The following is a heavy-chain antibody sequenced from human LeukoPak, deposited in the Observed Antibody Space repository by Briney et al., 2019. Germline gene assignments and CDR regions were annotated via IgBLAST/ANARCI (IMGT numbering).Heavy chain of an antibody. CDR3: ARHWGYYIDY. Sequence: ASVKVSCKTSGYTFTSYEINWVRQATGQGLEWMGWMNPNSGNTGYTQKFQGRVTITRDTSISTAYMELSSLRSEDTAVYYCARHWGYYIDYWGQGTLVTVSS. CDR1: GYTFTSYE. J-gene: IGHJ4*02. CDR2: MNPNSGNT. D-gene: IGHD7-27*01. V-gene: IGHV1-8*01.